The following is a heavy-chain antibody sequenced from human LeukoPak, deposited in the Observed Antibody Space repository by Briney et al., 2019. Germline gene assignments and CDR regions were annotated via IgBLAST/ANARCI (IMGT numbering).Heavy chain of an antibody. CDR1: GFTFSSYA. CDR2: ISGSGGST. Sequence: PGGSLRLSCAASGFTFSSYAMSWVRQAPGKGLEWVSAISGSGGSTYYADSVKGRFTISRDNSKNTLYLQMNSLRAEDTAVYYCAKDHQNNYDSGGFDYWGQGTLVTVSS. CDR3: AKDHQNNYDSGGFDY. D-gene: IGHD3-3*01. V-gene: IGHV3-23*01. J-gene: IGHJ4*02.